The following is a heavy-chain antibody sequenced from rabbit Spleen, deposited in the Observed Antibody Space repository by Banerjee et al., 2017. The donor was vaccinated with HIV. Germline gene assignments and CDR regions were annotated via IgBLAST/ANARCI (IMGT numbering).Heavy chain of an antibody. V-gene: IGHV1S45*01. CDR1: GVSFSSSSY. D-gene: IGHD1-1*01. J-gene: IGHJ3*01. CDR2: IDTGSSGFT. Sequence: QEQLEESGGDLVKPEGSLTLTCTASGVSFSSSSYICWVRQAPGKGLEWIACIDTGSSGFTYFATWAKGRFTISKTSSTTVTLQLTRLTAADTATYFCARDTSSSFSSYGMDLWGQGTLVTVS. CDR3: ARDTSSSFSSYGMDL.